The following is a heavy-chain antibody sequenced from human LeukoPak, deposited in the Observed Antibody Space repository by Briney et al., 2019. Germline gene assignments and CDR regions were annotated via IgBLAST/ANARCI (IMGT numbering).Heavy chain of an antibody. D-gene: IGHD2-15*01. Sequence: GGSLRLSCAASGFTFSSYSLNWVRQAPGKGMEWVSFISSSSITIYYADSVKGRFTISRDNAEKSLYLQMNSLRAEDTAVYYCARDRGGSYSAIDYWGQGTLVTVSS. J-gene: IGHJ4*02. CDR1: GFTFSSYS. CDR2: ISSSSITI. V-gene: IGHV3-48*04. CDR3: ARDRGGSYSAIDY.